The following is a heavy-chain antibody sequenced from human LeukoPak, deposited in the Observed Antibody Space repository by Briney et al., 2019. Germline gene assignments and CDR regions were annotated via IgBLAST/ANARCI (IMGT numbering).Heavy chain of an antibody. CDR1: GFTFSSYA. V-gene: IGHV3-23*01. Sequence: TGGSLRLSCAASGFTFSSYAMSWVRQAPGKGLEWVSAISGSGGSTYYADSVKGRFTISRDNSKNTLYLQMNSLRAEDTAVYYCARHAPVITIFGVVTPYNYFDYWGQGTLVTVSS. CDR3: ARHAPVITIFGVVTPYNYFDY. J-gene: IGHJ4*02. CDR2: ISGSGGST. D-gene: IGHD3-3*01.